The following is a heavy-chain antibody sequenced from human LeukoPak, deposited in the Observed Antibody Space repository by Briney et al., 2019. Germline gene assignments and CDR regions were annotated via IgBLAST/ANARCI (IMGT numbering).Heavy chain of an antibody. CDR3: ARERYSYAPNYYYYGMDV. V-gene: IGHV1-69*04. Sequence: SVKVSCKASGGTFSSYAISWVRQAPGQGLEWMGRIIPILGIANYAQKFQGRVTITADKSTSTAYMELSSLRSEDTAVYYCARERYSYAPNYYYYGMDVWGQGTTVTVFS. CDR1: GGTFSSYA. D-gene: IGHD5-18*01. CDR2: IIPILGIA. J-gene: IGHJ6*02.